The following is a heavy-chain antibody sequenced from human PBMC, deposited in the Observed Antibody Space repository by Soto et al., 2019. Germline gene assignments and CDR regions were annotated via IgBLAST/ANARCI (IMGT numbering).Heavy chain of an antibody. J-gene: IGHJ5*02. Sequence: PSETLSPTCAVSGYSISSSNWWGWIRQPPGKGLEWIGYIYYSGTTYYNPSLKSRVIISVDTSKNQFSLKLSSVTAADTAVYYCARETYGDYVGYFDPWGQG. V-gene: IGHV4-28*03. CDR1: GYSISSSNW. D-gene: IGHD4-17*01. CDR2: IYYSGTT. CDR3: ARETYGDYVGYFDP.